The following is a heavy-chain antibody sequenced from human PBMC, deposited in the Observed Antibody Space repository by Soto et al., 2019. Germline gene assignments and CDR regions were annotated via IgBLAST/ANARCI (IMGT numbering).Heavy chain of an antibody. D-gene: IGHD2-2*01. CDR1: GYTFTSYG. V-gene: IGHV1-18*01. Sequence: GASVKVSCKASGYTFTSYGISWVRQAPGQGLEWMGWISAYNGNTNYAQKLQGRVTMTTDTSTSTAYMELRSLRSDDTAVYYCARGMSVYCSSTSCEGWFDPWGQGTLVTVSS. CDR3: ARGMSVYCSSTSCEGWFDP. J-gene: IGHJ5*02. CDR2: ISAYNGNT.